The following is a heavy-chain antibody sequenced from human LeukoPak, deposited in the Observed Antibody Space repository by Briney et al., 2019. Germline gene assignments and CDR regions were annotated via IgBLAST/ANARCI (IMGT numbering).Heavy chain of an antibody. CDR3: AKAGDSSSSPLFLD. D-gene: IGHD6-6*01. V-gene: IGHV3-11*01. CDR1: GFPFSDYY. Sequence: GGSLRLSCAASGFPFSDYYMSWIRQAPGKGLEWVSYISNSGSTIYYADSVRGRFTISRDNSKNTLYLQMNSLRAEDTAVYYCAKAGDSSSSPLFLDWGQGTLVTVST. CDR2: ISNSGSTI. J-gene: IGHJ4*02.